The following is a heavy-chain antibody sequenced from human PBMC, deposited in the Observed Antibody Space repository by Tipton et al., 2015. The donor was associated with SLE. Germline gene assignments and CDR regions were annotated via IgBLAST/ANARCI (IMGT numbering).Heavy chain of an antibody. CDR3: ARQIQYTRPWGFDS. V-gene: IGHV4-39*07. Sequence: TLSLTCTVSGASISSSSFYWGWIRQPPEKGLEWIVSISSSGSTKNYNPSLQSRVTISVDTSKNHFSLKLDSVTAADTAVYCCARQIQYTRPWGFDSWGQGTPVTVSS. D-gene: IGHD6-6*01. CDR1: GASISSSSFY. CDR2: ISSSGST. J-gene: IGHJ4*02.